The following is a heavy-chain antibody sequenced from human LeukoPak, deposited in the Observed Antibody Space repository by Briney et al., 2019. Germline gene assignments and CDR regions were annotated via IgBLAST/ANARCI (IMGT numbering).Heavy chain of an antibody. D-gene: IGHD1-7*01. CDR3: ARDNYAGANWFDP. V-gene: IGHV1-69*05. CDR2: IIPIFGTA. CDR1: GGTFSGYA. J-gene: IGHJ5*02. Sequence: SVTVSCKASGGTFSGYAISWVRQAPGQGLEWMGGIIPIFGTANYAQKFQGRVTITTDESTSTAYMELSSLRSEDTAVYYCARDNYAGANWFDPWGQGTLVTVSS.